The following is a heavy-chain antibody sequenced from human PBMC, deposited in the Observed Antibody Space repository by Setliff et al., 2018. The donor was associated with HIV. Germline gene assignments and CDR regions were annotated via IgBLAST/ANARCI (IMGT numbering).Heavy chain of an antibody. J-gene: IGHJ3*02. CDR3: ARAEMATIAAFDI. V-gene: IGHV4-59*01. CDR2: IYYSGST. D-gene: IGHD5-12*01. Sequence: TSETLSLTCTVSDGSFSSDYWTWIRQTPGKGLEWIGYIYYSGSTKYNPSLTSRVTISVDTSKNHFSLKLTSVTAADTAVYYCARAEMATIAAFDIWGQGTMVTVSS. CDR1: DGSFSSDY.